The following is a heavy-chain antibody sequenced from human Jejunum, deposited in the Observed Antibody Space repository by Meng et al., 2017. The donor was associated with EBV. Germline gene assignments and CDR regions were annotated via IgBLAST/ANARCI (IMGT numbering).Heavy chain of an antibody. D-gene: IGHD4-17*01. CDR1: GDSIPRGAYL. V-gene: IGHV4-30-2*01. Sequence: QLPLPGPGSGLVTPAPTLSPPCAVPGDSIPRGAYLWSWIRQPPGKGLEWIGNIYHIGSTYYNPSLKSRVTISVDRSKNQFSLKLTSVTAADTAVYYCARGGPDFGDYVPFDYWGQGTLVTVSS. J-gene: IGHJ4*02. CDR2: IYHIGST. CDR3: ARGGPDFGDYVPFDY.